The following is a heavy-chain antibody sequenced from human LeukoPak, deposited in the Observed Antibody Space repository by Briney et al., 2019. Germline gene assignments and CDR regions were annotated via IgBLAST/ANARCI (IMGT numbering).Heavy chain of an antibody. D-gene: IGHD3-3*01. CDR1: GFTFSSYA. Sequence: GGSLRPSCAASGFTFSSYAMHWVRQAPGKGLEWVAVISYDGSNKYYADSVKGRFTISRDNSKNTLYLQMNSLRAEDTAVYYCARVEEVPDAFDIWGQGTMVTVSS. J-gene: IGHJ3*02. V-gene: IGHV3-30-3*01. CDR3: ARVEEVPDAFDI. CDR2: ISYDGSNK.